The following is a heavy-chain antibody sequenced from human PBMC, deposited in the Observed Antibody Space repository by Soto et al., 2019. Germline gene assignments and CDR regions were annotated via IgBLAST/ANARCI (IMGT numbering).Heavy chain of an antibody. CDR1: GGSISSYY. D-gene: IGHD6-13*01. CDR3: ARVKVQLEPFDY. CDR2: IYYIFIT. V-gene: IGHV4-59*01. Sequence: LSETLSLTCTVSGGSISSYYWIWIRQPPVNGLEFIGYIYYIFITYYNPSLKSRFTISLYTSKNHFSLKLISLTAAYTSVYYCARVKVQLEPFDYWGQGTLVTVSS. J-gene: IGHJ4*02.